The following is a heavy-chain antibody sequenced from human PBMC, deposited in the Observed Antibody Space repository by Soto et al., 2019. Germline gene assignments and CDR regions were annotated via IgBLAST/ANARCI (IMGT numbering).Heavy chain of an antibody. CDR1: GGTFSNYA. CDR2: IIPIFDTT. Sequence: QVQLVQSGAEVKKPGSSVKVSCKASGGTFSNYAFSWVRQVPGQGLEWMGGIIPIFDTTNYAQKFQGRVTINADESTSTTYMELSSLRYDDTAVFYCARDMIPAAISYRYYAMDVWGQGTTVTVSS. J-gene: IGHJ6*02. V-gene: IGHV1-69*01. CDR3: ARDMIPAAISYRYYAMDV. D-gene: IGHD2-2*01.